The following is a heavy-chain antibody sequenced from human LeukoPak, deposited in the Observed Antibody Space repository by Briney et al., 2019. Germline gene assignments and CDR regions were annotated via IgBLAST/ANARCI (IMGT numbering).Heavy chain of an antibody. J-gene: IGHJ4*02. V-gene: IGHV4-59*01. Sequence: PSETLSLTCTVSGGSISSYYWSWIRQPPGKGLEWIGYIYYSGSTNYNPSLKSRVTISVDTSKNQFSLKLSSVTAADTAVYYCARNLYGSGSYSDYWGQGTLVTVSS. D-gene: IGHD3-10*01. CDR3: ARNLYGSGSYSDY. CDR1: GGSISSYY. CDR2: IYYSGST.